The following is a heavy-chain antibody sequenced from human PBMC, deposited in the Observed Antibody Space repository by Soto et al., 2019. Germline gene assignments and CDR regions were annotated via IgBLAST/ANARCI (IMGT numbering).Heavy chain of an antibody. J-gene: IGHJ4*02. CDR2: INHSGST. CDR1: GGSFSAYY. D-gene: IGHD6-13*01. CDR3: ARERRVVGGYSSSWYDYFDY. V-gene: IGHV4-34*01. Sequence: SETLSLTCAVYGGSFSAYYWSWIRESPGKGLEWIGEINHSGSTNYSPSLKSRVTISLDTSKSHFSLTLSSVSAADTAVYYCARERRVVGGYSSSWYDYFDYWGQGAPVTVSS.